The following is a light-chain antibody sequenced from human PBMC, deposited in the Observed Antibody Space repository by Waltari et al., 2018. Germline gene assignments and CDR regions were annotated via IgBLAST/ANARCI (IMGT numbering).Light chain of an antibody. Sequence: EIVLTQSPGSLSSSPGERVTLSCRASQSVSRTLAWYQQKPGQAPRLLIFGASNRATGIPDRCSGSGSGTDFSLTISRLEPEDFAVYYCQHYVSLPATFGQGTKVEIK. J-gene: IGKJ1*01. CDR3: QHYVSLPAT. V-gene: IGKV3-20*01. CDR2: GAS. CDR1: QSVSRT.